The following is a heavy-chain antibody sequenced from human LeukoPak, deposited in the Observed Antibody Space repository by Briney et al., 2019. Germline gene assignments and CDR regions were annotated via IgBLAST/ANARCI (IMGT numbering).Heavy chain of an antibody. CDR2: IYYSGST. Sequence: SETLSLTCTVSGDSISTYYWSWIRQPPGKGLEWIGYIYYSGSTKYNPSLKSRVTISVDTSKNQFSLKLSSVTAADTAVYYCARDVYYYDSSGYYDPWGQGTLVTVSS. J-gene: IGHJ5*02. CDR1: GDSISTYY. D-gene: IGHD3-22*01. CDR3: ARDVYYYDSSGYYDP. V-gene: IGHV4-59*12.